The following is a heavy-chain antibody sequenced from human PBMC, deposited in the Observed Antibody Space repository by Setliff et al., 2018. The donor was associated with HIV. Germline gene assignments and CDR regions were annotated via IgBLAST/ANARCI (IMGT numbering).Heavy chain of an antibody. V-gene: IGHV4-4*09. Sequence: LETLSLTCTVSGGSIRSYYWNWLRQPPGKGLELIGYIYPGGGSINYNPSLKSRLTVSVDTSKKQVSLKLSSATAADTAVYYCATLDHSGGNFLAYWGQGSLVTVSS. J-gene: IGHJ4*02. CDR3: ATLDHSGGNFLAY. D-gene: IGHD2-21*02. CDR1: GGSIRSYY. CDR2: IYPGGGSI.